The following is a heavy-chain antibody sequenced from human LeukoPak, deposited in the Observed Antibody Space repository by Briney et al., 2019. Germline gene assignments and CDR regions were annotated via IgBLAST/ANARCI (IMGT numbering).Heavy chain of an antibody. CDR1: GFTFSSYA. J-gene: IGHJ3*02. Sequence: GGSLRLSCAASGFTFSSYAMSWVRQPPGKGLEWLSIISGSNGITYYADSVKGRFTIFRDNSKNTLYLQMNSLRAGHTAVYYCANRGSPGAFDIWGQGTMVPVSS. CDR3: ANRGSPGAFDI. D-gene: IGHD1-26*01. V-gene: IGHV3-23*01. CDR2: ISGSNGIT.